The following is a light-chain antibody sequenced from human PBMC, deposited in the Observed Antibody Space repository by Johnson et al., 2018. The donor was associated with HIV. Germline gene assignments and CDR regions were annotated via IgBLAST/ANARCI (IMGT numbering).Light chain of an antibody. J-gene: IGLJ1*01. CDR1: SSNIGNNY. Sequence: QSVLTQPPSVSAAPGQKVTISCSGSSSNIGNNYVSWYQQLPGTAPKLLIYENNKRPSGIPDRFSGYKSGTSATLGITGLQTGDAADYYFGTWDSSLSASYVFGTGPKVTVL. CDR3: GTWDSSLSASYV. CDR2: ENN. V-gene: IGLV1-51*02.